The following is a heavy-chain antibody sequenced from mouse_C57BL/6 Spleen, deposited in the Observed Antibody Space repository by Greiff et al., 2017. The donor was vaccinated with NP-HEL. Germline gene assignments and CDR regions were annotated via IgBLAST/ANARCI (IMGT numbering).Heavy chain of an antibody. J-gene: IGHJ4*01. CDR2: FSSGSCTF. CDR3: ARGIYYGNHAMDY. Sequence: EVHLVESGGGLVKPGGSLKLSCAASGFTFSDYGMHWFRQAPEKGLEWVAYFSSGSCTFYYAAKVKGRFTISRDNANDTLFLQVTSLRSEDTAMYYCARGIYYGNHAMDYWGQGTSVTVSS. D-gene: IGHD2-1*01. V-gene: IGHV5-17*01. CDR1: GFTFSDYG.